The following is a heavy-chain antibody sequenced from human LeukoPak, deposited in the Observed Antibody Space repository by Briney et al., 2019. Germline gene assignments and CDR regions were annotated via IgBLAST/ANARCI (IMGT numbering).Heavy chain of an antibody. CDR1: GFTVSSNY. D-gene: IGHD3-10*01. J-gene: IGHJ4*02. V-gene: IGHV3-53*05. CDR3: AKPLRGSGSPFDY. CDR2: IYSGGST. Sequence: PGGSLRLSCAASGFTVSSNYMSWVRQAPGKGLEWVSVIYSGGSTYYADSVKGRFTISRDNSKNTLYLQMNSLRAGDTAVYYCAKPLRGSGSPFDYWGQGTLVTVSS.